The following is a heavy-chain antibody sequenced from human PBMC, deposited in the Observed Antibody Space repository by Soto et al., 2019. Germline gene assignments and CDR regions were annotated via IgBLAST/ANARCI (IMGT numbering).Heavy chain of an antibody. J-gene: IGHJ6*02. Sequence: TGGSLRLSCAASGFTVSSNYMSWVRQAQGKGLEWGSVIYSGGSTYYADSVKGRFTISRDNSKNTLYLQLNSLRAEDTAVYSCAREEWAVCMDVWGQGTTVTVSS. D-gene: IGHD2-8*01. CDR1: GFTVSSNY. V-gene: IGHV3-53*01. CDR3: AREEWAVCMDV. CDR2: IYSGGST.